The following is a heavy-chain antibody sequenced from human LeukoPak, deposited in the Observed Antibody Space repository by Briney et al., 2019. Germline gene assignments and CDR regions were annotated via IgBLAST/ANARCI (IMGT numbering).Heavy chain of an antibody. CDR2: IYTSGST. Sequence: MTSETLSLTCTVSGGSISSGSYYWSWIPQPAGKGLEGIGRIYTSGSTNYNPSLKSRVTISVDTSKNQFSLKLRAVTAADTAVYYCARNWYGSSWSEQIYYFDYWGQGTLVTVSS. V-gene: IGHV4-61*02. CDR3: ARNWYGSSWSEQIYYFDY. J-gene: IGHJ4*02. D-gene: IGHD6-13*01. CDR1: GGSISSGSYY.